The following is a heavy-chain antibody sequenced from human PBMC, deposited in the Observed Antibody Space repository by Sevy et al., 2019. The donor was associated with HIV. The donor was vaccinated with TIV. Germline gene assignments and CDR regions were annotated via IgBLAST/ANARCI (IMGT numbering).Heavy chain of an antibody. CDR2: ISHSGGST. Sequence: GESLKISCAASGFTFSTYAMSWVRQAPGKGLEWVSGISHSGGSTYYVASVKGRFTISRDNSKNTLYLQMNILRVEDTAVYYCAKDTHIPVAGDFDCWGQGTLVTVSS. J-gene: IGHJ4*02. V-gene: IGHV3-23*01. D-gene: IGHD6-19*01. CDR3: AKDTHIPVAGDFDC. CDR1: GFTFSTYA.